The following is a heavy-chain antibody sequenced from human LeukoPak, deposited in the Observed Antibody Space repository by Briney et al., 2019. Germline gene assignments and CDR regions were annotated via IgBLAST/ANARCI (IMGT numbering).Heavy chain of an antibody. CDR3: ARHSRSYSSGWYGVY. J-gene: IGHJ4*02. CDR1: GYSISSGYY. CDR2: IYYSGST. Sequence: SETLSLTCTVSGYSISSGYYWGWIRQPPGKGLEWIGSIYYSGSTYYNPSLKSRVTISVDTSKNQFSLKLSSVTAADTAVYYCARHSRSYSSGWYGVYWGQGTLVTVSS. D-gene: IGHD6-19*01. V-gene: IGHV4-38-2*02.